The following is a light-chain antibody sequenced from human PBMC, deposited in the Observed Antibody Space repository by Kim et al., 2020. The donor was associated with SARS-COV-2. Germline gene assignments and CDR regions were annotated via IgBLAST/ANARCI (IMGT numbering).Light chain of an antibody. Sequence: DIQMTQSPSSLSASVGDRVTITCRASQGIATYLAWYQQKPGKAPKLLIYAASTLQSGVPSRFSGSGSGTDFALTISSLQPEDVATYYCQKYNTAPWTFGPGTKVEI. CDR3: QKYNTAPWT. J-gene: IGKJ1*01. CDR2: AAS. V-gene: IGKV1-27*01. CDR1: QGIATY.